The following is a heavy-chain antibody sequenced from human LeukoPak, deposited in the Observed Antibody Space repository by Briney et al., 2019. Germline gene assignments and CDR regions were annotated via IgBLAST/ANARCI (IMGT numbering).Heavy chain of an antibody. CDR3: ARESGSYNTPFRY. Sequence: GASVKVSCKASGGTFSSYAISWVRQAPGQGLEWMGGIIPIFGTANYAQKFQGRVTVTADESTSTAYMELSSLRSEDTAVYYCARESGSYNTPFRYWGQGTLVTVSS. CDR2: IIPIFGTA. CDR1: GGTFSSYA. J-gene: IGHJ4*02. D-gene: IGHD1-26*01. V-gene: IGHV1-69*13.